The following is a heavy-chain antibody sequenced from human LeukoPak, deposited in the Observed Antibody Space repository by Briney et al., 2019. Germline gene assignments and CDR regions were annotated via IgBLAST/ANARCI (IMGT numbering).Heavy chain of an antibody. D-gene: IGHD3-22*01. Sequence: ASVKVSCKVSGDTPSELSVHCVRQPPGKGLEWMGGFDPADGETIYAQKFQGRVTMTEDTSTDTAYMELSSLRSEDTAVYYCATDHIYLSATYYPIFRYWGQGTLVIVSS. CDR3: ATDHIYLSATYYPIFRY. J-gene: IGHJ4*02. V-gene: IGHV1-24*01. CDR2: FDPADGET. CDR1: GDTPSELS.